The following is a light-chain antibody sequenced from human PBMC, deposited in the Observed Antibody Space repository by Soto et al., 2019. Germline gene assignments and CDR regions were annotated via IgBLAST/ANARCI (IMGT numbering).Light chain of an antibody. J-gene: IGKJ5*01. CDR3: QQRSNWPPIT. CDR1: QSVGSY. Sequence: EIVFTQSPCTLSLSPGERATLSCRASQSVGSYLAWYRQTPGQAPSLLIYDASNRATGIPARFSGSGSGTDFTLTISSLEPEDFAVFYCQQRSNWPPITFGQGTRLEIK. CDR2: DAS. V-gene: IGKV3-11*01.